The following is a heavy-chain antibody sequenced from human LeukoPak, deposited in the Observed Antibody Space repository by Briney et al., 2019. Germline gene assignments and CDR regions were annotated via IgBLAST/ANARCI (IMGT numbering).Heavy chain of an antibody. D-gene: IGHD2-21*02. Sequence: KGSGPTLVNPTQTLTLTCTFSGFSLSTSGMCVSWIRQPPGKALEWLARIDWDDDKYYSTSLKTRLTISKDTSKNQVVLTMTNMDPVDTATYYCARSPYCGGDGNSFDYWGQGTLVTVSS. CDR3: ARSPYCGGDGNSFDY. V-gene: IGHV2-70*11. CDR1: GFSLSTSGMC. J-gene: IGHJ4*02. CDR2: IDWDDDK.